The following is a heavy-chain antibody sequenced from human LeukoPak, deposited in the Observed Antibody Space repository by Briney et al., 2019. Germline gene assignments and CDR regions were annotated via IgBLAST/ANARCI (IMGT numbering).Heavy chain of an antibody. Sequence: SETLSLTCTVSGVSISSYYWSWIRQPPGKGLELIAYIYYSGSTNYNPSLKSRVTISVDTSKNQFSLKLSSVTAADTAVYYCATSYSSGWYSFDHWGQGTLVTVSS. V-gene: IGHV4-59*01. CDR1: GVSISSYY. CDR2: IYYSGST. CDR3: ATSYSSGWYSFDH. D-gene: IGHD6-19*01. J-gene: IGHJ4*02.